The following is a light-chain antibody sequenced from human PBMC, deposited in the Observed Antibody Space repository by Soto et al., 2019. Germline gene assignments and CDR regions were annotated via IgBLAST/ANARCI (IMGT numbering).Light chain of an antibody. CDR2: VTSDGSH. CDR3: QAWGTGGV. Sequence: QSVLTQSPSASASPGASVKLTCTLSSGHSDYAIAWHQQQPEKGPRYLMKVTSDGSHTKGDGIPDRFSVSSSGADRYLPISSLRSDDEADYYCQAWGTGGVFGGGTKLTVL. V-gene: IGLV4-69*01. CDR1: SGHSDYA. J-gene: IGLJ3*02.